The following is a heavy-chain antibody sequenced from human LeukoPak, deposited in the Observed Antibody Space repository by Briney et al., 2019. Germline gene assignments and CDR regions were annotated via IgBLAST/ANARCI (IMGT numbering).Heavy chain of an antibody. Sequence: GGSLRLSCAASGFTFSSYWMHWVRQAPGKGLVWVSRINSDGSSTSYADSVKGRFTISRDNSKNTLYLQMNSLRAEDTAVYYCANYGSGSYYGTHFDYWGQGTLVTVSS. CDR1: GFTFSSYW. J-gene: IGHJ4*02. V-gene: IGHV3-74*01. CDR3: ANYGSGSYYGTHFDY. D-gene: IGHD3-10*01. CDR2: INSDGSST.